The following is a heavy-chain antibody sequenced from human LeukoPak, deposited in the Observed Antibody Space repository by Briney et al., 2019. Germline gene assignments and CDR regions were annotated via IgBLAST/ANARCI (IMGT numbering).Heavy chain of an antibody. CDR2: ISPSGTNM. D-gene: IGHD6-19*01. CDR3: ASRRSGWPNDAFDI. J-gene: IGHJ3*02. Sequence: GGSLRLSCAASGFTFTVAWMNWVRQAPGKGLEWLSYISPSGTNMFYADSVKGRFTISRDNAKNLVYLQISGLRAEDTALYYCASRRSGWPNDAFDIWGQGTMVTVSS. CDR1: GFTFTVAW. V-gene: IGHV3-48*01.